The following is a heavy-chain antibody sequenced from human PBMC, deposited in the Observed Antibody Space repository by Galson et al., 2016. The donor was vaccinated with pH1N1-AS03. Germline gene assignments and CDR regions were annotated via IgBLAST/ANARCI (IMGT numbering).Heavy chain of an antibody. J-gene: IGHJ3*01. V-gene: IGHV3-23*01. CDR1: GFSVRANA. Sequence: SLRLSCAASGFSVRANAMSWVRQAPGKGLEWVASLDGGGDGTHYAGAVRGRFTISRDTPENTVYLQMNSLRAEDTALYYCAKDVFGWAFDVWGQGTMVTVSS. CDR2: LDGGGDGT. D-gene: IGHD3-10*01. CDR3: AKDVFGWAFDV.